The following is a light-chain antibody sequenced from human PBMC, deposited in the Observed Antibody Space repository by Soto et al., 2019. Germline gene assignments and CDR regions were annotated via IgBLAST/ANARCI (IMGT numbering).Light chain of an antibody. CDR1: QGINNY. CDR3: QQVNSYPLT. V-gene: IGKV1-9*01. CDR2: ATS. Sequence: LTPSPSFPFAFGGGRGPLPWRASQGINNYLAWYQQKPGKAPNLLIYATSTLQSGVPSRFSGSGSGTEFTLTISSLQPEDFAAYYCQQVNSYPLTFGGGTKVDI. J-gene: IGKJ4*01.